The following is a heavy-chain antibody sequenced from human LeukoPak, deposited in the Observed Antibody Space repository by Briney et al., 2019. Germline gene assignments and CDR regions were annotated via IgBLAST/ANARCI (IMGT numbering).Heavy chain of an antibody. Sequence: SETLSLTCTVSGGSISSYYWSWIRQPPGKGLEWIGYIYYSGSTNYSPSLKSRVTISVDTSKNQFSLKLSSVTAADTAVYYCAKHSGSYSFDYWGQGTLVTVSS. D-gene: IGHD1-26*01. CDR1: GGSISSYY. V-gene: IGHV4-59*08. CDR2: IYYSGST. J-gene: IGHJ4*02. CDR3: AKHSGSYSFDY.